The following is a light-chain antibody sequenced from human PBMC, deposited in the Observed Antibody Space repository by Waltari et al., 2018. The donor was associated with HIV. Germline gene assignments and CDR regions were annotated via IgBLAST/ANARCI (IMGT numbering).Light chain of an antibody. V-gene: IGLV2-23*02. J-gene: IGLJ1*01. Sequence: QSALTQPASVSGSPGQSITISCTGSISDVGNSDLVSWYQQYPGKAPKPISYEVKKWPSGISDRFSGSKSVTTASLTISGLQADDEADYYCCSYAGTHTYVFGTGTRVTVL. CDR3: CSYAGTHTYV. CDR1: ISDVGNSDL. CDR2: EVK.